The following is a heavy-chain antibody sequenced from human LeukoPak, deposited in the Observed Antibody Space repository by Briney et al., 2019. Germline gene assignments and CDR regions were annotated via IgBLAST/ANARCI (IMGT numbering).Heavy chain of an antibody. Sequence: GGSLRLSCAASGFTFSDYAMHWVRQAPGKGLEWAAVISKDGSDKYYPGSVRGRFTISRDNSKNTIYLQMDSLRAEDTAIYYCARDYWWNYDYWGQGTLVTVSS. CDR2: ISKDGSDK. J-gene: IGHJ4*02. D-gene: IGHD1-7*01. CDR1: GFTFSDYA. V-gene: IGHV3-30-3*01. CDR3: ARDYWWNYDY.